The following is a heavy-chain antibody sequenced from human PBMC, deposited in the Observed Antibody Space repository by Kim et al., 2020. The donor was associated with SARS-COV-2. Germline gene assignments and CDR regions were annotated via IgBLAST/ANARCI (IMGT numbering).Heavy chain of an antibody. CDR2: IYHSGSA. Sequence: SETLSLTCAXSGASISSNNWWSWVRQPPGKGLEWIGEIYHSGSANYNTSLKSRVTILVDKSKNQFSLNLNSMTAADTAVYYCARLHGTSDYWGLGTLVTVSS. D-gene: IGHD1-26*01. V-gene: IGHV4-4*02. J-gene: IGHJ4*02. CDR1: GASISSNNW. CDR3: ARLHGTSDY.